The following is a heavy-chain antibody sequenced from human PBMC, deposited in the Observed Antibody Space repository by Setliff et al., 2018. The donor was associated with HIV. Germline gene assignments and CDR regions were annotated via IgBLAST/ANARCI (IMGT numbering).Heavy chain of an antibody. J-gene: IGHJ4*02. CDR2: ISASNGDT. CDR3: ARSLLGLIVPSAQGIWYYFDY. Sequence: GASVKVSCKASGYTFRRFGITWVRQAPGQGLEWMGWISASNGDTNYAQKFQGRVTMTTDTSTSTAYMELRSLRSDDTAVYYCARSLLGLIVPSAQGIWYYFDYWGQGTLVTVSS. V-gene: IGHV1-18*04. D-gene: IGHD2-8*01. CDR1: GYTFRRFG.